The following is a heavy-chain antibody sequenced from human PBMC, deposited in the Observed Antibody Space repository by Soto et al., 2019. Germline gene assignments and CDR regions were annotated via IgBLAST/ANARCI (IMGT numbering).Heavy chain of an antibody. Sequence: SETLSLTCTVSGGSISSYYWSWIRQPPGKGLEWIGYIYYSGRTNYNPSIKSRVTISVDTSKNQFSLKLSSVTAADTAVYYCARDYYDSGGYYYDYWGQGTLVTVS. CDR3: ARDYYDSGGYYYDY. V-gene: IGHV4-59*01. CDR2: IYYSGRT. D-gene: IGHD3-22*01. J-gene: IGHJ4*02. CDR1: GGSISSYY.